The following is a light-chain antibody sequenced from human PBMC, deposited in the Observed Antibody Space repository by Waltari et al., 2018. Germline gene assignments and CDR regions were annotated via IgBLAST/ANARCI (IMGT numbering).Light chain of an antibody. CDR3: QKYDNLPL. CDR1: QDIRNH. CDR2: DAS. Sequence: DIQMTQSPSSLSAFIGDRVTITCQASQDIRNHLHWYQQKPGRAPKLLIYDASNLQTGVPSRFSGSGSATHFTFTISSLQPEDIATYYCQKYDNLPLFGGGSKVEI. V-gene: IGKV1-33*01. J-gene: IGKJ4*01.